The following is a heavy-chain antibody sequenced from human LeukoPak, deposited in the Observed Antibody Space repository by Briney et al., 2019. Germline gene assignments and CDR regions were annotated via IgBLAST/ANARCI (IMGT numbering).Heavy chain of an antibody. CDR2: IDWDDDK. CDR3: ARYSSPIIAVAGNDAFDI. Sequence: ESGPALVKPTQTLTLTCTFSGFSLSTSGMCVSWIRQPPGKALEWLARIDWDDDKYYSTSLKTRLTISKDTSKNQVVLTMTNMDPVDTATYYCARYSSPIIAVAGNDAFDIWGQGTMVTVSS. CDR1: GFSLSTSGMC. V-gene: IGHV2-70*11. D-gene: IGHD6-19*01. J-gene: IGHJ3*02.